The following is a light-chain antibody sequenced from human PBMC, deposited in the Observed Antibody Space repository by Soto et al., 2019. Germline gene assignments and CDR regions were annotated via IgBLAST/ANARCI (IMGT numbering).Light chain of an antibody. J-gene: IGKJ2*01. V-gene: IGKV3-20*01. Sequence: ENVLTQSPGTLSLSPGERAILSCRASQTITTNYLGWYQQKPGQAPRLLIYGASNRATGIPDRFSGSGSGKDFTLFISRLEPEDFAVYYCQQYGGLPFTFGQGTRLEIK. CDR3: QQYGGLPFT. CDR2: GAS. CDR1: QTITTNY.